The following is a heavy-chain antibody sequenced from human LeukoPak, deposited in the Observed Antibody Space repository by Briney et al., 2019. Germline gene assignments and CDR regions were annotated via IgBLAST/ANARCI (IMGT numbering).Heavy chain of an antibody. Sequence: PSETLSLTCTVSGGSTSGYYWSWIRQPPGKGLEWIGYIYYSGSTSYNPSLKGRVTTSIDTSQKQFSLKLRSVTAADTAMYYCARSAWGYAFDIWGRGTMVTVSS. CDR2: IYYSGST. CDR1: GGSTSGYY. V-gene: IGHV4-59*01. CDR3: ARSAWGYAFDI. D-gene: IGHD7-27*01. J-gene: IGHJ3*02.